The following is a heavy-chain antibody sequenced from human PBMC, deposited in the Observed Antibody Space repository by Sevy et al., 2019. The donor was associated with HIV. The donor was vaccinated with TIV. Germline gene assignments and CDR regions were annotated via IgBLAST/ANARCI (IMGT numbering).Heavy chain of an antibody. V-gene: IGHV4-4*02. Sequence: SETLSLTCAVSGGSISSVNWWHWVRQPPGKGLEWIGEIYHSGYTNYNPSHKSRVTISVDNSKNKFSLKLSFVTAADTAVYYCARGGETPRGFDPWGQGSLVTVSS. J-gene: IGHJ5*02. CDR1: GGSISSVNW. D-gene: IGHD3-16*01. CDR3: ARGGETPRGFDP. CDR2: IYHSGYT.